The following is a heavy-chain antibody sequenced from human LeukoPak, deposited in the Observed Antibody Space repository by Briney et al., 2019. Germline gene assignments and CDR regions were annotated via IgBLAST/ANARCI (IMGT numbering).Heavy chain of an antibody. CDR1: GDSVSSGSYY. CDR3: ASCSSTSCPYANFDY. J-gene: IGHJ4*02. CDR2: ISYSGST. Sequence: PSETLSLTCTVSGDSVSSGSYYWSWIRQPPGKGLEWIGYISYSGSTNYNPSLKSQVTIPVDTSKNQFSLKLSSVTAADTAVYYCASCSSTSCPYANFDYWGQGTLVTVSS. V-gene: IGHV4-61*01. D-gene: IGHD2-2*01.